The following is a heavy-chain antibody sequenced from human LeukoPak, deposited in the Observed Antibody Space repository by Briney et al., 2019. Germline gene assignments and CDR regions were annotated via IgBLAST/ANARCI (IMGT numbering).Heavy chain of an antibody. CDR2: IYYSGTT. V-gene: IGHV4-59*01. J-gene: IGHJ4*02. CDR3: ARGVYIAAAQYGY. CDR1: GGSISSYY. Sequence: SETLSLTCTVSGGSISSYYWSWIRQPPGKGLEWIGYIYYSGTTNYNPSLKSRVTISVDTSKNQFSLKLSSVTAADTAVYYCARGVYIAAAQYGYWGQGTLVSVFS. D-gene: IGHD6-13*01.